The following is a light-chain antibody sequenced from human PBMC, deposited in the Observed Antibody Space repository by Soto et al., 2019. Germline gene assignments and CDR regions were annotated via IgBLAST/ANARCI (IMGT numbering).Light chain of an antibody. Sequence: DIVMTQTPLSLPVTPGEPASISCRSSQSLLHSDGYNCLDWYLQKPGQSPQLLIYLASNRASGVPDRFSRSGTGEAFTLTVSREGAEDVDVYYRMPALQAPDTFGQGTKLEIK. J-gene: IGKJ2*01. V-gene: IGKV2-28*01. CDR2: LAS. CDR1: QSLLHSDGYNC. CDR3: MPALQAPDT.